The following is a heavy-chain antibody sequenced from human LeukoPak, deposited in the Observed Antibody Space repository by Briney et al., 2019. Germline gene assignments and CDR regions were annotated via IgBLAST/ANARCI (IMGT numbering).Heavy chain of an antibody. D-gene: IGHD1-1*01. CDR3: VRDRGTKLEHYFDY. CDR1: GGSISSGSYH. V-gene: IGHV4-61*02. Sequence: SQTLSLTCTVSGGSISSGSYHWSWIRQPAGKGLEWIGRIYTSGSTNYSPSLKSRVTISVDTSKNQSSLKLSSVTAADTAVYYCVRDRGTKLEHYFDYWGQGTLVTVSS. J-gene: IGHJ4*02. CDR2: IYTSGST.